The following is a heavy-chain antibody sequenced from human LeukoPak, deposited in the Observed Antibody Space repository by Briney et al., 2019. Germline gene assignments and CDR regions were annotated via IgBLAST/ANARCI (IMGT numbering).Heavy chain of an antibody. CDR1: GFTFSDAW. CDR3: TGSPYATNDF. Sequence: GGSLRLSCAASGFTFSDAWMTWVRQAPGKGLEWVGRIKSKRRGGTTDYAAPVKGRFTISRDDSKSTLYLQMNGLKSEDTALYYCTGSPYATNDFWGQGTWVTVSS. J-gene: IGHJ4*02. D-gene: IGHD2-8*01. V-gene: IGHV3-15*01. CDR2: IKSKRRGGTT.